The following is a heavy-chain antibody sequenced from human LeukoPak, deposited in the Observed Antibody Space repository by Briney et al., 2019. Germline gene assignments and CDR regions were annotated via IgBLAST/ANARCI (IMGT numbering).Heavy chain of an antibody. D-gene: IGHD3-9*01. V-gene: IGHV1-46*01. Sequence: GASVKVSCKASGGTFSSYAISWVRQAPGQGLEWMGIINPSGGSTSYAQKFQGRVTMTRDTSTSTVYMELSSLRSEDTAVYYCARALSYDILTGSHSAQRVPRYYYYMDVWGKGTTVTISS. J-gene: IGHJ6*03. CDR2: INPSGGST. CDR1: GGTFSSYA. CDR3: ARALSYDILTGSHSAQRVPRYYYYMDV.